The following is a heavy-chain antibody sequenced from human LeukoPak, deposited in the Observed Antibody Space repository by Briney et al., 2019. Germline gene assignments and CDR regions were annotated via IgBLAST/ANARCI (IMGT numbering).Heavy chain of an antibody. D-gene: IGHD3-22*01. Sequence: SETLSLTCAVSGYSISSGYYWSWIRQPAGKGLEWIGRIYTSGSTNYNPSLKSRVTISVDTSKNQFSLKLSSVTAADTAVYYCARDYYDSSGYYYHAFDIWGQGTMVTVSS. J-gene: IGHJ3*02. CDR1: GYSISSGYY. V-gene: IGHV4-61*02. CDR2: IYTSGST. CDR3: ARDYYDSSGYYYHAFDI.